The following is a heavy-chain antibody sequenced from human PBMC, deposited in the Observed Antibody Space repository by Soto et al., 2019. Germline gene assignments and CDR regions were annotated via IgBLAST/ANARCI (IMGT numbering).Heavy chain of an antibody. V-gene: IGHV4-34*01. CDR3: ARGGIVVVPAAKRVDY. J-gene: IGHJ4*02. CDR1: GGAFSGYY. CDR2: INHSGST. Sequence: SETLSLTCAVYGGAFSGYYWSWVRPPPGKGLEWIGEINHSGSTNYNPSLKSRVTISVDTSKNQFSLKLSSVTAADTAVYYCARGGIVVVPAAKRVDYWGQGTLVTVSS. D-gene: IGHD2-2*01.